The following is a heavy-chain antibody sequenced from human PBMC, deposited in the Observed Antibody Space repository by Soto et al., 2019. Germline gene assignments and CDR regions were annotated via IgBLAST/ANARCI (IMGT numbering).Heavy chain of an antibody. J-gene: IGHJ4*02. CDR3: ARGRRYSSSWYYY. D-gene: IGHD6-13*01. Sequence: SVKVSCKASGGTFSSYAISWVRQAPGQGPEWMGGIIPIFGTANYAQKFQGRVTITADESTSTAYMELSSLGSEDTAVYYCARGRRYSSSWYYYWGQGTLVTVSS. V-gene: IGHV1-69*13. CDR2: IIPIFGTA. CDR1: GGTFSSYA.